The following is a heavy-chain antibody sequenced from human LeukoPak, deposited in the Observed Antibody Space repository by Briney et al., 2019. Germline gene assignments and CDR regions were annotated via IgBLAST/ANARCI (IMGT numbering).Heavy chain of an antibody. V-gene: IGHV3-33*01. J-gene: IGHJ4*02. D-gene: IGHD3-22*01. CDR2: IWYDGSNK. Sequence: GGSLRLSCAASGFTSSSYGMHWVRQAPGKGLEWVAVIWYDGSNKYYADSVKGRFTISRDNSKNTLYLQMNSLRAEDTAVYYCARDDSGGYDVDYWGQGTLVTVSS. CDR1: GFTSSSYG. CDR3: ARDDSGGYDVDY.